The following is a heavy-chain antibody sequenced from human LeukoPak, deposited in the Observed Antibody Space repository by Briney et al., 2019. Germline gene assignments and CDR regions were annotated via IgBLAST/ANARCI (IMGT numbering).Heavy chain of an antibody. J-gene: IGHJ3*02. CDR3: ATDTAVLRYFDLTLFDI. Sequence: ASVKVSCKVSGYTLTELSMHWVRQAPGKGLEWMGGFDPEDGETIYAQKFQGRVTMTEDTSTDTAYMELSSLRSEDTAVYYCATDTAVLRYFDLTLFDIWGQGTMVTVSS. CDR2: FDPEDGET. D-gene: IGHD3-9*01. CDR1: GYTLTELS. V-gene: IGHV1-24*01.